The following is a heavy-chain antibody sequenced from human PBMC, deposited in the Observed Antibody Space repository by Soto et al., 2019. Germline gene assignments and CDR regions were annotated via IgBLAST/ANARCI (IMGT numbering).Heavy chain of an antibody. D-gene: IGHD3-22*01. V-gene: IGHV4-59*12. CDR3: ARANPDYYGSSGYYLRGAFDI. J-gene: IGHJ3*02. Sequence: PSETLSLTCPVSGGSISSYYWSWIRHPPGKGLEWIGYIYHSGSTDYNPYLQGRVTXSGATSKNQFSQKRSFVTAAERAVYYCARANPDYYGSSGYYLRGAFDIGSPGTLVTVSS. CDR1: GGSISSYY. CDR2: IYHSGST.